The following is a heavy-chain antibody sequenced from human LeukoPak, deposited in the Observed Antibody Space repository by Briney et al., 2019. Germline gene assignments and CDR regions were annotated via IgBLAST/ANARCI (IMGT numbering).Heavy chain of an antibody. D-gene: IGHD3-3*01. V-gene: IGHV4-39*01. J-gene: IGHJ5*02. CDR3: ARGGEGGKPYYDFWSGYKLNWFDP. CDR1: GGSISSSSYY. CDR2: IYYSGST. Sequence: SETLSLTCTVSGGSISSSSYYWGWIRQPPGKGLEWIGSIYYSGSTYYNPSLKSRVTISVDTSKNQFSLKLSSVTAADTAVYYCARGGEGGKPYYDFWSGYKLNWFDPWGQGTLVTVSS.